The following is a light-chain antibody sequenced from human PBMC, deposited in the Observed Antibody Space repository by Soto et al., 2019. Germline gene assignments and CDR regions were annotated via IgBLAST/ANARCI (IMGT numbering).Light chain of an antibody. J-gene: IGKJ4*01. CDR1: QSVSSSY. CDR2: GAS. V-gene: IGKV3-20*01. CDR3: QQEGSSPLT. Sequence: IVLTQSPGTLSLSPGERATLSCRASQSVSSSYLAWYQQKPGQDPRLLIYGASSRATGIPDRFSGSGSGTDVNLTISRLETKDCEVYYCQQEGSSPLTFGGGTKVDIK.